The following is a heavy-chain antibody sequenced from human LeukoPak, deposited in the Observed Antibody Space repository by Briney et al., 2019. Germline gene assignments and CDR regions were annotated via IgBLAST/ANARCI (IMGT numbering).Heavy chain of an antibody. CDR3: ARDYDILTGLGDY. D-gene: IGHD3-9*01. CDR2: IYYSGST. Sequence: SETLSLTCTVSGDSISSGDYYWGWIRQPPGKGLEWIGSIYYSGSTYYNPSLKSRVTISVDTSKNQFSLKLSSVTAADTAVYYCARDYDILTGLGDYWGQGTLVTVSS. CDR1: GDSISSGDYY. V-gene: IGHV4-39*07. J-gene: IGHJ4*02.